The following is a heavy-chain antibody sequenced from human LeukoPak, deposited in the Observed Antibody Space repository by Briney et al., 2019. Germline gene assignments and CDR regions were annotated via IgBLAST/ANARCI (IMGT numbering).Heavy chain of an antibody. D-gene: IGHD5-18*01. CDR1: GFTFDDYA. J-gene: IGHJ4*02. Sequence: GGSLRLSCTAPGFTFDDYAMSWVRQAPGRGLEWVGFIRGQAYDGTAEFAASVRARFTGSRDDSKSIAYLQMNSLKTEDTAVYYCTRSTWIQLSSPFDYWGQGTLVTVSS. CDR2: IRGQAYDGTA. V-gene: IGHV3-49*04. CDR3: TRSTWIQLSSPFDY.